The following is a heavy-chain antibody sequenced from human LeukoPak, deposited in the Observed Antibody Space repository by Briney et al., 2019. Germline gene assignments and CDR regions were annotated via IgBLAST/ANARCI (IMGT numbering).Heavy chain of an antibody. Sequence: ASVKVSCKASGYTFTGYYMHWVRQAPGQGLEWMGWINPNSGGTSYAQKFQGRVTMTRDMSTSTIYMELSSLRSEDTAVYYCARESYSSGYYPGQYWGQGTLVTVSS. CDR1: GYTFTGYY. V-gene: IGHV1-2*02. D-gene: IGHD3-22*01. J-gene: IGHJ4*02. CDR3: ARESYSSGYYPGQY. CDR2: INPNSGGT.